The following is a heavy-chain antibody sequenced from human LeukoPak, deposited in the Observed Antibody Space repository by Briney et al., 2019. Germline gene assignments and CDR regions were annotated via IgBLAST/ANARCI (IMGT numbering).Heavy chain of an antibody. CDR3: ARGIAVVEFDY. D-gene: IGHD6-19*01. Sequence: SETLSLTCTVSGGSISSSSYYWGWIRQPPGKGLEWIGSIYYSGSTYYNPSLKSRVTISVDTSKNQFSLKLSSVTAADTAVYYCARGIAVVEFDYWGQGTLVTVSS. V-gene: IGHV4-39*01. J-gene: IGHJ4*02. CDR1: GGSISSSSYY. CDR2: IYYSGST.